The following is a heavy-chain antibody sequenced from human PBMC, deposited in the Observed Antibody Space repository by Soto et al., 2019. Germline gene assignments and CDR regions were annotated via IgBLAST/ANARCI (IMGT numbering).Heavy chain of an antibody. D-gene: IGHD6-13*01. Sequence: ASVKVSCTASGYTFTGYYMHWVRQAPGQGLEWMGWINPNSGGTNYAQKFQGWVTMTRDTSISTAYMELSRLRSDDTAVYYCARSGAHSSSWYIDYWGQGTLVTVSS. CDR3: ARSGAHSSSWYIDY. CDR1: GYTFTGYY. J-gene: IGHJ4*02. CDR2: INPNSGGT. V-gene: IGHV1-2*04.